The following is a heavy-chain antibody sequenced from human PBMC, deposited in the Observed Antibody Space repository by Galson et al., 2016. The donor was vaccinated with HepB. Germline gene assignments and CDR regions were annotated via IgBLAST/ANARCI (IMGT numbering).Heavy chain of an antibody. CDR1: GFIISDYS. CDR2: IHYHGGST. Sequence: SLRLSCAASGFIISDYSMHWVRQAPGKGLEYVSAIHYHGGSTFYADSVKGRFTLSRDNSKNTLYLHVGSLRPEDMAVYYCVRVGSGYDYWGQGTLVTVSS. D-gene: IGHD3-22*01. J-gene: IGHJ4*02. CDR3: VRVGSGYDY. V-gene: IGHV3-64*02.